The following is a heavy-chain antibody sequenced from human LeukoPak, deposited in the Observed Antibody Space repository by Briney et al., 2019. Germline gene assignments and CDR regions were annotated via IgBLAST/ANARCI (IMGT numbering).Heavy chain of an antibody. CDR1: GYTFTSYG. J-gene: IGHJ5*02. Sequence: ASVKVSCKASGYTFTSYGISWVRQAPGQGLEWMGWISAYNGNTNYAQKLQGRVTMTTDTSTSTAYMELSSLRSEDTAVYYCARDRRGYYYGSGSPNWFDPWGQGTLVTVSS. CDR3: ARDRRGYYYGSGSPNWFDP. CDR2: ISAYNGNT. D-gene: IGHD3-10*01. V-gene: IGHV1-18*01.